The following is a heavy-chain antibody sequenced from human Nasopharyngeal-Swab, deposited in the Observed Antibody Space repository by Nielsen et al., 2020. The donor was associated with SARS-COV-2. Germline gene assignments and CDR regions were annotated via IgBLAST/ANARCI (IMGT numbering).Heavy chain of an antibody. D-gene: IGHD1-7*01. CDR1: GGSISSGGYS. CDR2: IYHSGST. CDR3: ARAGITYYDY. V-gene: IGHV4-30-2*01. Sequence: SETLSLTCAVSGGSISSGGYSWSWIRQPPGKGLEWIGYIYHSGSTYYNPSLKSRVTISVDRSKNQFSLTLRAVTAADTAVYYCARAGITYYDYWGQGTLGTVSS. J-gene: IGHJ4*02.